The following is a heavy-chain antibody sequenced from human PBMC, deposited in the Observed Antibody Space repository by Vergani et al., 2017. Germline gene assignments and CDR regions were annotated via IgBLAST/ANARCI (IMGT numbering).Heavy chain of an antibody. CDR3: ARMDIVVVPAAMSARPNWFDP. J-gene: IGHJ5*02. V-gene: IGHV1-69*01. Sequence: QVQLVQSGAEVKKPGSSVKVSCKASGGTFSSYAISWVRQAPGQGLEWMGGIIPICGTANYAQKFQGRVTITADESTSTDYMELSSLRSEDTAVYYGARMDIVVVPAAMSARPNWFDPWGEGTLVTVSS. CDR2: IIPICGTA. CDR1: GGTFSSYA. D-gene: IGHD2-2*03.